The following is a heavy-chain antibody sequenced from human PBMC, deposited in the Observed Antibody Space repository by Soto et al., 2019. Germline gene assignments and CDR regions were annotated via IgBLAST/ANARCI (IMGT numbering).Heavy chain of an antibody. D-gene: IGHD5-12*01. J-gene: IGHJ4*02. Sequence: SETLSLTCAVYGGSFSGYYWSWIRQPPGKGLEWIGEINHSGSTNYNPSLKSRVTISVDTSKNQFSLKLSSVTAADTAVYYCARAGVATNHGPFPTFDYWGQGTWVTLSS. CDR1: GGSFSGYY. CDR2: INHSGST. CDR3: ARAGVATNHGPFPTFDY. V-gene: IGHV4-34*01.